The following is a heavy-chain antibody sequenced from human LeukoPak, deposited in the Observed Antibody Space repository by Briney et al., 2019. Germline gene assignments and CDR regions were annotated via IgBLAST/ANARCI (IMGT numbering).Heavy chain of an antibody. CDR1: GDXINNNY. CDR3: ATCRDEFGDYGFTS. CDR2: IYDSGST. V-gene: IGHV4-59*01. Sequence: SETLSLTCTVSGDXINNNYCSWIRQPPGKGLEWIGYIYDSGSTKYNPSLKSRVTFSVDTSKNLFSLKLTSLTAADTAVYYCATCRDEFGDYGFTSWGQGTLVTVSS. J-gene: IGHJ5*02. D-gene: IGHD4-17*01.